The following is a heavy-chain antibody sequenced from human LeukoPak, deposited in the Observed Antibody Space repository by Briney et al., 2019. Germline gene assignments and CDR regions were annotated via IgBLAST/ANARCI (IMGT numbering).Heavy chain of an antibody. CDR3: ARAGGNSVGY. CDR2: ISSSSSYI. D-gene: IGHD4-23*01. Sequence: GGSLRLSCTSSGFTFSSYSMNWVRQAPGKGLEWVSSISSSSSYIYYADSVKGRFTISRDNAKNSLYLQMNSLRAEDTAVYYCARAGGNSVGYWGQGTLVTVYS. CDR1: GFTFSSYS. J-gene: IGHJ4*02. V-gene: IGHV3-21*01.